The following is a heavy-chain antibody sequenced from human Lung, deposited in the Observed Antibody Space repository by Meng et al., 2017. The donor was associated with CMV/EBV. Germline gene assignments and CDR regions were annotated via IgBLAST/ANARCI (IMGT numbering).Heavy chain of an antibody. V-gene: IGHV3-48*03. D-gene: IGHD3-16*01. CDR2: ISGSGSTI. CDR3: ARDRCGLFGDV. J-gene: IGHJ6*02. CDR1: GFTFSSYE. Sequence: SCAASGFTFSSYEMNWVRQAPGKGLEWISYISGSGSTIKYADSVKGRFTISRDNAKNSLYLQMNSLRAEDTAVYYCARDRCGLFGDVWGQGTTVTVSS.